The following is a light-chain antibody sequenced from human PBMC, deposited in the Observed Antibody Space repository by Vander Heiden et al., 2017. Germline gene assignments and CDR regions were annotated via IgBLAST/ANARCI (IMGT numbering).Light chain of an antibody. J-gene: IGKJ1*01. CDR3: QKYNSAPWT. Sequence: DIQMTQSPSSLSASVGDSVTITCRASQSISNYLAWYQQKPGKVPKLLIYAASTLQSGVPSRFSGSGSGTDFTLTISSLQPEDVATYYCQKYNSAPWTFGQGTKVEIK. V-gene: IGKV1-27*01. CDR2: AAS. CDR1: QSISNY.